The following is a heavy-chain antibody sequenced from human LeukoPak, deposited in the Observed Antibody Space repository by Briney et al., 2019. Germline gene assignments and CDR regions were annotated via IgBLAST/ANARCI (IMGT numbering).Heavy chain of an antibody. CDR1: GFTFDDYA. V-gene: IGHV3-9*03. J-gene: IGHJ4*02. CDR3: AKAGGGGYSSSWYGVYFDY. CDR2: ISWISGSI. D-gene: IGHD6-13*01. Sequence: GGSLRLSCAASGFTFDDYAMHWVRQAPGKGLEWVSGISWISGSIGYADSVKGRFTDSRDNAKNSLYLQMNSLRAEDMALYYCAKAGGGGYSSSWYGVYFDYWGQGTLVTVSS.